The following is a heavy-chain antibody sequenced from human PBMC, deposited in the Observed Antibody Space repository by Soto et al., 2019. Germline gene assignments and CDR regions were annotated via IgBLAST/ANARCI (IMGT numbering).Heavy chain of an antibody. V-gene: IGHV5-51*01. CDR3: ARHSCTIFGVVPPRDWFDP. CDR2: IYPGDSDT. Sequence: PGESLKISCKGSGYSFTSYWIGWVRQMPGKGLEWMGIIYPGDSDTRYSPSFQGQVTISADKSISTAYLQWSSLKASDTAMYYCARHSCTIFGVVPPRDWFDPWGQGTLVTVSS. CDR1: GYSFTSYW. D-gene: IGHD3-3*01. J-gene: IGHJ5*02.